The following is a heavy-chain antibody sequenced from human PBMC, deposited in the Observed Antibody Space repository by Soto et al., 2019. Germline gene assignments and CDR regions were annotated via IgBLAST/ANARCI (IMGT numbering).Heavy chain of an antibody. CDR2: IYPGDSDT. J-gene: IGHJ4*02. CDR1: GYSFTIYW. Sequence: GESLKISCNGSGYSFTIYWIGWVRQMPGKGLEWMGIIYPGDSDTRYSPSFQGQVTISADKSISTAYLQWSSLKASDTAMYYCARQQSGYFDYFDYWGQGTLVTVSS. D-gene: IGHD3-9*01. CDR3: ARQQSGYFDYFDY. V-gene: IGHV5-51*01.